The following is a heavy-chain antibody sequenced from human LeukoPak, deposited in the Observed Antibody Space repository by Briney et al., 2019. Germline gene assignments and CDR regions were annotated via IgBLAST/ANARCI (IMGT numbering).Heavy chain of an antibody. J-gene: IGHJ3*02. D-gene: IGHD3-10*01. CDR2: THYSGDT. CDR1: GGFISSSNYY. Sequence: PSETLSLTCAVSGGFISSSNYYWTWIRQPPGKGLDWIGTTHYSGDTYYNPSLKSRVTMSVDASKNQLSLRLSSVTAADTAVYYCARHDGGSGRSDAFDIWGQGTGVTVSS. CDR3: ARHDGGSGRSDAFDI. V-gene: IGHV4-39*01.